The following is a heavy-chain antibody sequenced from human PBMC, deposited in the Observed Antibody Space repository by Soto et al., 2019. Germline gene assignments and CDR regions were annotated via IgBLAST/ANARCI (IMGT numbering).Heavy chain of an antibody. CDR3: ARAPRGIIVAPDY. D-gene: IGHD6-19*01. CDR1: GYTFTSYG. CDR2: MHAYNGQP. V-gene: IGHV1-18*01. J-gene: IGHJ4*02. Sequence: ASVKVSCKASGYTFTSYGISWVRQAPGQGLEWMGWMHAYNGQPDYAQKLQGRVTMSTDTSISTAYMELSSLTSDDTAVYYCARAPRGIIVAPDYWGQGTLVTVSS.